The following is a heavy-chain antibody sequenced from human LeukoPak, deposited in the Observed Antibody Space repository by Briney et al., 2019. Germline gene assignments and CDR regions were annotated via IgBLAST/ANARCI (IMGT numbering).Heavy chain of an antibody. J-gene: IGHJ3*02. Sequence: KSSETLSPTCTVSGGSISSSSYYWGWIRQPPGKGLEWIGSIYYSGSTNYNPSLKSPVTISVDTSKNQFSLKLNSVTAADTAVYYCAREAYYDSSGRFEGAFDIWGQGTMVTVSS. CDR1: GGSISSSSYY. V-gene: IGHV4-39*07. CDR2: IYYSGST. CDR3: AREAYYDSSGRFEGAFDI. D-gene: IGHD3-22*01.